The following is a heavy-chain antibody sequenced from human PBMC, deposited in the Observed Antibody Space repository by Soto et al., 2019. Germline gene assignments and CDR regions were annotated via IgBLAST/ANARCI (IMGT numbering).Heavy chain of an antibody. CDR3: RLGSGWSYDAFEI. Sequence: EVQLVESGGGLVKPGGSLRLSCAASGFTFSSYSMNWVRQAPGKGLEWVSSISSSSSYIYYADSVKGRFTISRDNAKNSLYLQMNSLRAEDTAVYYWRLGSGWSYDAFEIWGQGTMVTVSS. CDR2: ISSSSSYI. J-gene: IGHJ3*02. D-gene: IGHD6-19*01. V-gene: IGHV3-21*01. CDR1: GFTFSSYS.